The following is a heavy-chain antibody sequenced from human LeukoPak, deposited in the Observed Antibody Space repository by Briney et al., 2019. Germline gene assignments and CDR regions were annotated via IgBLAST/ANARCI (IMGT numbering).Heavy chain of an antibody. Sequence: GGSLRLSCAASGFTFSNYAVSWVRQAPGKGLEWVSAISGSGASTHYADSVKGRFTISRDNSRNTVSLQMNILRAEDTALYFCARDGIMVSGLIAHDGFGLWGQGTMVTVST. D-gene: IGHD3/OR15-3a*01. V-gene: IGHV3-23*01. J-gene: IGHJ3*01. CDR3: ARDGIMVSGLIAHDGFGL. CDR1: GFTFSNYA. CDR2: ISGSGAST.